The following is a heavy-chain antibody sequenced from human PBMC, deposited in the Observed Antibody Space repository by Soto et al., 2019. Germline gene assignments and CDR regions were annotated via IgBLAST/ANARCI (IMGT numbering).Heavy chain of an antibody. D-gene: IGHD2-15*01. CDR1: GFTFSSYA. CDR2: ISGSGGST. J-gene: IGHJ6*02. Sequence: GGSLRLSCAASGFTFSSYAMSWVRQAPGKGLEWVSAISGSGGSTYYADSVKGRFTISRDNSKNTLYLQMNSLRAEDTAVYYGVVGGVGVLSMDVWGQGTTVTVSS. CDR3: VVGGVGVLSMDV. V-gene: IGHV3-23*01.